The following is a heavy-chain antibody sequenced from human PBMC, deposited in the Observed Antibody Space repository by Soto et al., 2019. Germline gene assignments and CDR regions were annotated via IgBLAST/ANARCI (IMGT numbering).Heavy chain of an antibody. CDR1: GGSISSGGYY. Sequence: QVQLQESGPGLVKPSQTLSLTCTVSGGSISSGGYYWSWIRQHPGKGLEWIGYIYYSGSTYYNPSLKSRVTISVDTSKNQVSLKLSSVTAADTAVYYCARVGLDYYDSSGYYYLFDYWGQGTLVTVSS. D-gene: IGHD3-22*01. CDR3: ARVGLDYYDSSGYYYLFDY. J-gene: IGHJ4*02. V-gene: IGHV4-31*03. CDR2: IYYSGST.